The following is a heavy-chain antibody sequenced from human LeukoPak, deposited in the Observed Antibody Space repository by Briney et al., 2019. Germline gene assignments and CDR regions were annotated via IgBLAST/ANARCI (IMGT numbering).Heavy chain of an antibody. V-gene: IGHV4-4*07. J-gene: IGHJ6*03. CDR1: GDSMSDSY. D-gene: IGHD2-8*01. Sequence: SETLSLTCTVSGDSMSDSYWSWLRQPTGKGLEWLERIYASGSTNYNPSLKSRVTLSVDTSSNQFSLTLSSVTAADTAVYHCARDIRSHNGPGGYYYYYMDVWGKGTTVTVSS. CDR2: IYASGST. CDR3: ARDIRSHNGPGGYYYYYMDV.